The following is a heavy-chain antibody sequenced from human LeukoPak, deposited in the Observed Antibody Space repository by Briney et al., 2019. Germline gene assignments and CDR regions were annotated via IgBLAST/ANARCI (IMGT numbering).Heavy chain of an antibody. CDR1: GGSISSGEYY. V-gene: IGHV4-30-4*01. Sequence: PSETLSLTCTVSGGSISSGEYYWRWIRQPPGKGLEWIGYIYYSGSTYYNPSLKSRVTISVDTSKNQFSLKLSSVTAADTAVYYCAREGYGDYGGEWFDPWGQGTLVTVSS. J-gene: IGHJ5*02. D-gene: IGHD4-23*01. CDR3: AREGYGDYGGEWFDP. CDR2: IYYSGST.